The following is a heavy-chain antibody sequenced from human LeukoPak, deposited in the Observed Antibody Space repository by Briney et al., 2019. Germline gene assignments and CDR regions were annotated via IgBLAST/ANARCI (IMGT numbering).Heavy chain of an antibody. D-gene: IGHD3-22*01. CDR3: AREGYYDSSGYYFSDY. Sequence: GGSLRLSCAASGFTFSDYYMSWIRQAPGKGLEWVSYISSSGSTIYYADSVKGRFTISRDNAKNSLYLQMNSLRAEDTAVYYCAREGYYDSSGYYFSDYWGQGTLVTVSS. V-gene: IGHV3-11*04. CDR1: GFTFSDYY. J-gene: IGHJ4*02. CDR2: ISSSGSTI.